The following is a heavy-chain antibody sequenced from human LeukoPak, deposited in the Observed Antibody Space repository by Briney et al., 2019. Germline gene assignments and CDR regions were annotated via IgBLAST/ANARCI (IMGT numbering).Heavy chain of an antibody. CDR2: ISAYNGNT. Sequence: GASVKVSCKASGYTFTSYGISWVRQAPGQGLEWMGWISAYNGNTNYAQKLQGRVTMTTDTSTSTAYMELSSLRSEDTAVYYCARGRLGCSGGSCYRPEYNWFDPWGQGTLVTVSS. CDR3: ARGRLGCSGGSCYRPEYNWFDP. CDR1: GYTFTSYG. D-gene: IGHD2-15*01. J-gene: IGHJ5*02. V-gene: IGHV1-18*01.